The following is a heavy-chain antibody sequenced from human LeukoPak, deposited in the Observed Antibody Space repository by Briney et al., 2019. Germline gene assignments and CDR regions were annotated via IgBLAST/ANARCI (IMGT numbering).Heavy chain of an antibody. Sequence: GGSLRLSCAASGFTFSSYGMHWVRQAPGKGLEWVAVISYDGSNKYYADSVKGRFTISRDNSKNTLYLQMNSLRAEDTALYYCANGRRTPLVGTTTKSWIDYWGQGTLVTVSS. V-gene: IGHV3-30*18. CDR3: ANGRRTPLVGTTTKSWIDY. J-gene: IGHJ4*02. D-gene: IGHD1-26*01. CDR1: GFTFSSYG. CDR2: ISYDGSNK.